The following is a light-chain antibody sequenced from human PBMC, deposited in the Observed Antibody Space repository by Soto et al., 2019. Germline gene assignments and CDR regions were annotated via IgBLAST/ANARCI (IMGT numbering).Light chain of an antibody. CDR3: QQYNDWPQLT. V-gene: IGKV3-15*01. CDR1: QSVSSN. J-gene: IGKJ4*01. CDR2: GAS. Sequence: EIVMTQSPATLSVSPGERATLSCRASQSVSSNLAWYQQQPGQAPRLLIHGASTRATGIPARFSGSGTGTEFTLTISSFQSEDFAVYYCQQYNDWPQLTFGGGTRVEIK.